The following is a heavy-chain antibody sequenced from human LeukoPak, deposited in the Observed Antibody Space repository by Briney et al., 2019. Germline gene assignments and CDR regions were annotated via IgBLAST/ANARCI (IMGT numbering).Heavy chain of an antibody. CDR3: ARQGSWRDFDY. Sequence: GESLKISCKGSGYSFTGYWIGWVRQMPGEGLEWMGIIYPGDSDTRYSPSFQGQVTISADKSINTAYLQWSSLKASDTAMYYCARQGSWRDFDYWGQGTLVTVSS. V-gene: IGHV5-51*01. CDR1: GYSFTGYW. J-gene: IGHJ4*02. D-gene: IGHD1-26*01. CDR2: IYPGDSDT.